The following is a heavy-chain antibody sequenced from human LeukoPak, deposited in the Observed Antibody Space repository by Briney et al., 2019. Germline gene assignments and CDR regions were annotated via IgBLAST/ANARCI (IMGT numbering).Heavy chain of an antibody. V-gene: IGHV3-30*12. Sequence: GGSLRLSCAASGFNFNTFIMHWVRQAPGKGLEWVAVISYDGSNKYYADSVKGRFTISRDNAKNSLYLQMNSLSAEDTAVYYCARDHYYDSSGYSGYWGQGTLVTVSS. CDR1: GFNFNTFI. CDR2: ISYDGSNK. J-gene: IGHJ4*02. CDR3: ARDHYYDSSGYSGY. D-gene: IGHD3-22*01.